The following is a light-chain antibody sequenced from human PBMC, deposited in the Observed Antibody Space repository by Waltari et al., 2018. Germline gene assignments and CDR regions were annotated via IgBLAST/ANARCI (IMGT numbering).Light chain of an antibody. V-gene: IGKV1-39*01. Sequence: DIQMTQSPSSLSASVGDRVTITCRASQSISSYLNWYQQKPGKAPKLLIYAASSLQGGVPSRFSGSGSGTDFTLTISSLQPEDFATYYCQQSYSTTFGPGTKVDIK. J-gene: IGKJ3*01. CDR1: QSISSY. CDR3: QQSYSTT. CDR2: AAS.